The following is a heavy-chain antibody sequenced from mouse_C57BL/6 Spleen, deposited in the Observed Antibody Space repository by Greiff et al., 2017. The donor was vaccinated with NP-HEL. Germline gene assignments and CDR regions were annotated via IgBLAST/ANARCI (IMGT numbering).Heavy chain of an antibody. V-gene: IGHV1-18*01. Sequence: EVQLQQSGPELVKPGASVKIPCKASGYTFTDYNMDWVKQSHGKSLEWIGDINPNNGGTIYNQKFKGKATLTVDKSSSTAYMELRSLTSEDTAVYYCARRGYGSRYFDVWGTGTTVTVSS. CDR2: INPNNGGT. J-gene: IGHJ1*03. CDR1: GYTFTDYN. D-gene: IGHD1-1*01. CDR3: ARRGYGSRYFDV.